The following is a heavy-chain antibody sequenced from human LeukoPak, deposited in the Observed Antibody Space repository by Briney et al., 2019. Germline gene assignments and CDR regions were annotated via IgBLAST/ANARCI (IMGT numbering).Heavy chain of an antibody. CDR1: GFTFSDSP. J-gene: IGHJ4*01. Sequence: PGGSLRLSCAASGFTFSDSPIHWVRQASGKGLEWAGRVRDKTNNYATGYAASVTGRFTISRDDSKNTAYLQMNSLKIEDTAVYYCTSQPPRTGTVDYWGHGTLVTVSS. CDR2: VRDKTNNYAT. CDR3: TSQPPRTGTVDY. V-gene: IGHV3-73*01. D-gene: IGHD3/OR15-3a*01.